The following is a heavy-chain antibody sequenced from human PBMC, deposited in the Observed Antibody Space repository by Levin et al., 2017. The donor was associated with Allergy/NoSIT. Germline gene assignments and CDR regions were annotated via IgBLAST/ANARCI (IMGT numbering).Heavy chain of an antibody. Sequence: GESLKISCAASGFSFNTYVMHWVRQAPGKGLEWVAFIYNDGSDKNYVDSVKGRFTISRDNSKNTVYLQMNSLRAEDTAIYYCARDAGEEQLVGLFDHWGQGNMVTVSS. CDR2: IYNDGSDK. CDR1: GFSFNTYV. D-gene: IGHD6-13*01. CDR3: ARDAGEEQLVGLFDH. V-gene: IGHV3-33*01. J-gene: IGHJ4*02.